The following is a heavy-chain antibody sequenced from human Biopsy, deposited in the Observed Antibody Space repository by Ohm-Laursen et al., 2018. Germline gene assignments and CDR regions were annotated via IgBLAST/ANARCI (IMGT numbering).Heavy chain of an antibody. V-gene: IGHV3-30*18. Sequence: SLRLSCSASGFTFSDYALHWVRQAPGKGPEWVAVSSYDGSNTYHADSVRGRFTISRDNAKNSVYLQMNSLRPEDTALYYCIKDITPGGGDVWGQGTTVTVSS. CDR2: SSYDGSNT. CDR3: IKDITPGGGDV. J-gene: IGHJ6*02. CDR1: GFTFSDYA. D-gene: IGHD3-16*01.